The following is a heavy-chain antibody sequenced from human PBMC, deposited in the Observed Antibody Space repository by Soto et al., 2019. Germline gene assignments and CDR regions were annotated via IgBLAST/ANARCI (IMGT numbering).Heavy chain of an antibody. CDR2: IYSGGST. V-gene: IGHV3-66*01. CDR3: GGGYFSSPPGCFDY. Sequence: HPGGSLRLSCAASGFTVSGNYMSWVRQAPGKGLEWVSVIYSGGSTYYADSVKGRFTISRDSSKNTLYLQMNSLRAEDTAVYYCGGGYFSSPPGCFDYWGQGTLVTVSS. J-gene: IGHJ4*02. D-gene: IGHD1-26*01. CDR1: GFTVSGNY.